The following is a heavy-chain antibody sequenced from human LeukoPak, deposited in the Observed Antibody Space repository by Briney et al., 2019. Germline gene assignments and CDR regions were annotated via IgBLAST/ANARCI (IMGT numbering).Heavy chain of an antibody. J-gene: IGHJ4*02. Sequence: GASVKVSCKASGYTFTSYGISWVRQAPGQGLEWMGWISAYNGNTYYAQKLQGRVTMTTDTSTSTAYMELRSLRSDDAAVYYCARADSYALFDYWGQGTLATVSS. CDR1: GYTFTSYG. CDR2: ISAYNGNT. CDR3: ARADSYALFDY. D-gene: IGHD5-18*01. V-gene: IGHV1-18*01.